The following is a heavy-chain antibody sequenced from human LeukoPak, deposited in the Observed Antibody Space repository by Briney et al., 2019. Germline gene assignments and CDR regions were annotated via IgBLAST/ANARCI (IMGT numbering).Heavy chain of an antibody. V-gene: IGHV3-43*01. CDR2: ISWDGGST. J-gene: IGHJ6*02. CDR3: AKDRLGSGTHYYGMDV. CDR1: GFTFDDYT. D-gene: IGHD3-10*01. Sequence: SGGSLRLSCAASGFTFDDYTMHWVRQAPGKGLEWVSLISWDGGSTYYADSVKGRFTISRDNSKNSLYLQMNSLRTEDTALYYCAKDRLGSGTHYYGMDVWGQGTTVTVSS.